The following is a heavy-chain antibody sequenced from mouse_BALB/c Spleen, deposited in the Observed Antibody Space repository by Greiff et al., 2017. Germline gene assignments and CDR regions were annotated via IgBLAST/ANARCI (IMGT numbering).Heavy chain of an antibody. CDR1: GFTFSSYG. Sequence: VKLMESGGGLVQPGGSLKLSCAASGFTFSSYGMSWVRQTPDKRLELVATINSNGGSTYYPDSVKGRFTISRDNAKNTLYLQMSSLKSEDTAMYYCARDYGSSYAMDYWGQGTSVTVSS. J-gene: IGHJ4*01. D-gene: IGHD1-1*01. CDR2: INSNGGST. CDR3: ARDYGSSYAMDY. V-gene: IGHV5-6-3*01.